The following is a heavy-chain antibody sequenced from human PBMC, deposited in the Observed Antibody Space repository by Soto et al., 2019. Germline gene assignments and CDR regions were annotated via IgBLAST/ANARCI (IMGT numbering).Heavy chain of an antibody. CDR3: ARARTMVRGVITDFDY. V-gene: IGHV4-34*01. CDR2: INHSGST. J-gene: IGHJ4*02. D-gene: IGHD3-10*01. CDR1: GASFSGYY. Sequence: SETLSLTCAVYGASFSGYYWSWVRQPPGKGLEWIGEINHSGSTNYNPSLKSRVTISVDTSKNQFSLKLSSVTAADTALYYCARARTMVRGVITDFDYWGQGTLVTVSS.